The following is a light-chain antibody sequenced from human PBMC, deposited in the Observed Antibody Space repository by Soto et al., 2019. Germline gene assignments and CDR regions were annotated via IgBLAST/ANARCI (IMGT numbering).Light chain of an antibody. J-gene: IGKJ3*01. CDR3: QHYYSSPLS. V-gene: IGKV4-1*01. CDR1: QNILYSSNNKNY. CDR2: WAS. Sequence: DIVMTQSPDSLAVSLGERATINCKSSQNILYSSNNKNYLAWYQQKPGQPPKLLIYWASTRESGVPDRFSGSGSGTEFTLTISSLQAEDVAVYYCQHYYSSPLSFGPGTKVEIK.